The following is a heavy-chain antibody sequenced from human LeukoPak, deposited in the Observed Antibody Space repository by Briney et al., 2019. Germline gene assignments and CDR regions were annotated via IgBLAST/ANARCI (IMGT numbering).Heavy chain of an antibody. V-gene: IGHV4-59*01. CDR1: GVSISSYY. D-gene: IGHD4-17*01. CDR3: ARGTYGELDY. J-gene: IGHJ4*02. CDR2: IYYSGST. Sequence: SETLSLTCTVSGVSISSYYWSWIRQPPGKGLEWIGYIYYSGSTNYNPSLKSRVTISVDTSKNQFSLKLSSVTAADTAVYYCARGTYGELDYWGQGTLVTVSS.